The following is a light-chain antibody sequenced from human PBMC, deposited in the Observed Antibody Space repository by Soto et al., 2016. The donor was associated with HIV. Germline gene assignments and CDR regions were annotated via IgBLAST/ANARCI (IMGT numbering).Light chain of an antibody. J-gene: IGKJ3*01. CDR1: QAINSR. Sequence: DIQMTQSPSSVSASVGDRVTITCRASQAINSRLAWYQQNPGKAPEVLITATYTLQDGVPSRFSGSASGGTGTDFTLTIDSLQPEDFATYYCQQTDSFPFTFGPGTKV. CDR3: QQTDSFPFT. CDR2: ATY. V-gene: IGKV1-12*01.